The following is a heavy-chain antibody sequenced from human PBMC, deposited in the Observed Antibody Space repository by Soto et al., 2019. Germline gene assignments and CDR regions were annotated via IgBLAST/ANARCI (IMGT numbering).Heavy chain of an antibody. D-gene: IGHD5-12*01. V-gene: IGHV1-8*01. CDR2: MNPNSGNT. Sequence: ASVKVSCKASGYTFTRYDINWVRQATGQGLEWMGWMNPNSGNTGYAQKFQGRVTMTRNTSISTAYMELSSLRSEDTAVYYCARVRYSGYDYPDYWGQGTLVTVSS. CDR1: GYTFTRYD. CDR3: ARVRYSGYDYPDY. J-gene: IGHJ4*02.